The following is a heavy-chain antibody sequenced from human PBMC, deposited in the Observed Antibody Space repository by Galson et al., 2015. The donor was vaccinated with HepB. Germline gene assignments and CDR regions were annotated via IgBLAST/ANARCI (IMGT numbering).Heavy chain of an antibody. Sequence: SVKVSCKASGGTFNTYAITWVRQAPGQGLEWMGGIIPIFGTANYAQKFQGRVMITADESTSTAYMELSRLTSEDTAVFYCARDGGLARAVAGVAPAYNDAFYIWGQGTMVTVSS. J-gene: IGHJ3*02. D-gene: IGHD6-19*01. CDR3: ARDGGLARAVAGVAPAYNDAFYI. CDR1: GGTFNTYA. CDR2: IIPIFGTA. V-gene: IGHV1-69*13.